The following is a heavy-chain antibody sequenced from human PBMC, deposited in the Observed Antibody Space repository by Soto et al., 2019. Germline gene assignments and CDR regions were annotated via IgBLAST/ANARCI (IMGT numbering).Heavy chain of an antibody. CDR2: ISNDGSNR. J-gene: IGHJ6*02. Sequence: GGSLRLSCAASGFTFSSYAMHWVRQAPGKGLQWVAVISNDGSNRYYADSVKGRFTISRDNSKNTLYLQMNSLRPEDTAVYYCARDPGYATYHYYGMDVWGQGTTVTVSS. D-gene: IGHD2-2*01. V-gene: IGHV3-30-3*01. CDR1: GFTFSSYA. CDR3: ARDPGYATYHYYGMDV.